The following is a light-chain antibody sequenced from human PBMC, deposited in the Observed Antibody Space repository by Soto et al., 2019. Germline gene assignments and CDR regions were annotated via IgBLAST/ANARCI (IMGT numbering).Light chain of an antibody. CDR1: SSDVGNYDY. Sequence: QSVLTQPASVSGSPGQSITISCTGTSSDVGNYDYVSWYQQHLDKAPKLIVYAVSNRPSGVSNRFSGSKSGNTASLTISGLQAEDEADYYCSSYTTSTTLVFGGGTKLTVL. CDR2: AVS. V-gene: IGLV2-14*01. CDR3: SSYTTSTTLV. J-gene: IGLJ3*02.